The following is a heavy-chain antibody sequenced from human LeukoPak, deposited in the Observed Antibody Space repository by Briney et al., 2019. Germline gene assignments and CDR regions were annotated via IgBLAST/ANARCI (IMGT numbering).Heavy chain of an antibody. D-gene: IGHD3-22*01. CDR3: TKGPGYDSSGYYSS. J-gene: IGHJ4*02. V-gene: IGHV3-9*01. CDR1: GFIFDDYA. Sequence: PGGSLRLSCAASGFIFDDYAMHWVRQAPGKGLEWVSGISWNSGSVGYADSVKGRFTIPRDNAKKSLYLQMNSLRAEDTALYYCTKGPGYDSSGYYSSWGQGTLVTVSS. CDR2: ISWNSGSV.